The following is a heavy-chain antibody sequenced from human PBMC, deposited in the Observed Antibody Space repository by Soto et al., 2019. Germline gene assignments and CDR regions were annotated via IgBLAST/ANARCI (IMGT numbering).Heavy chain of an antibody. J-gene: IGHJ4*02. CDR2: INPYNGYT. V-gene: IGHV1-18*01. Sequence: QVQLVQSGAEVKEPGASVKVSCKASGYTFTTSGISWVRQALGQGLEWVAWINPYNGYTNYAREVQGRVTLTTDTPMSTAYMELRSLRSTDTAVYYCTREERHEADYWGQGTLVTVS. D-gene: IGHD1-26*01. CDR1: GYTFTTSG. CDR3: TREERHEADY.